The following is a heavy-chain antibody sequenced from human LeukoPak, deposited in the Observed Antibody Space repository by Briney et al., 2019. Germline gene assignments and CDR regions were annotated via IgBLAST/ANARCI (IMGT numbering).Heavy chain of an antibody. CDR3: ARGDLTVTTVYYGMDV. D-gene: IGHD4-17*01. CDR2: ISAYNGNT. J-gene: IGHJ6*02. V-gene: IGHV1-18*01. CDR1: GHTLTRYG. Sequence: ASVKVSCKVSGHTLTRYGISWVRQAPGQGLEWMGWISAYNGNTNYAQKLQGRVTMTIDTSTSTAYMELRSLRSDDTAVYYCARGDLTVTTVYYGMDVRGQGTTVTVSS.